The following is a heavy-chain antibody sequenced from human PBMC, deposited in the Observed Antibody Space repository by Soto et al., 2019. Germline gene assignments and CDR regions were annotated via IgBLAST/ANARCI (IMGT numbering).Heavy chain of an antibody. D-gene: IGHD1-1*01. CDR1: GASISSGNYY. CDR2: ISHSGST. CDR3: AGHLIYNWNIGTLDL. J-gene: IGHJ4*02. Sequence: PSETLSLTCTVSGASISSGNYYWGWIRQPPGKGLEWIGSISHSGSTYYNPSLKSRVTISVDTSNNQFSLNLYSVTAADTALFFCAGHLIYNWNIGTLDLWGQGALVTVSS. V-gene: IGHV4-39*01.